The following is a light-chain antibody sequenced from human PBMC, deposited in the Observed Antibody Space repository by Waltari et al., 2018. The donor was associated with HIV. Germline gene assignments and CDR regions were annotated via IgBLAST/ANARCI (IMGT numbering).Light chain of an antibody. CDR3: CSYAETTDLCV. CDR2: EVT. CDR1: SGNIGKYNL. Sequence: QSALTQQASVSGSLGQSITISCNGTSGNIGKYNLVSWYQQHPGKAPKLLIYEVTRRPSGISRRVSASKSDNTASLTISGLQAEDEAAYFCCSYAETTDLCVFGGGT. V-gene: IGLV2-23*02. J-gene: IGLJ1*01.